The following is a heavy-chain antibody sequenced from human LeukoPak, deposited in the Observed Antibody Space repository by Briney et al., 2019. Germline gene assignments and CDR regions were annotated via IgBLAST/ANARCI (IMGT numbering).Heavy chain of an antibody. CDR1: GYTFTGYY. D-gene: IGHD3-16*01. Sequence: ASVKVSCKASGYTFTGYYMHWVRQAPGQGLEWMGRINPNSGGTNYAQKFQGRVTMTRDTSISTAYMELSRLRSDDTAVYCCAILGGGSPTRAFDYWGQGNLVTVSS. J-gene: IGHJ4*02. V-gene: IGHV1-2*06. CDR3: AILGGGSPTRAFDY. CDR2: INPNSGGT.